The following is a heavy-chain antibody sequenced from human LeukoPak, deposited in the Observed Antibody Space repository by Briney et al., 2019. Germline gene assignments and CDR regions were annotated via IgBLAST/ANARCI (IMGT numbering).Heavy chain of an antibody. V-gene: IGHV1-2*02. CDR2: INPNSGGT. Sequence: GASVKVSCKASGYTFTGYYMHWVRQAPGQGLEWMGWINPNSGGTNYARKFQGRVTMTRDTSISTAYMELSRLRSDDTAVYYCAREHADSSGWSRRYYFDFWGQGTLVTVSS. J-gene: IGHJ4*02. CDR1: GYTFTGYY. D-gene: IGHD6-19*01. CDR3: AREHADSSGWSRRYYFDF.